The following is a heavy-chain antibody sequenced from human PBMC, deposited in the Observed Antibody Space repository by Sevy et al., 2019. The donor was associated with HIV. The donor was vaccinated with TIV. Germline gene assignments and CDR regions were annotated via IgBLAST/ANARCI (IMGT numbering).Heavy chain of an antibody. CDR1: GYTFNRHG. J-gene: IGHJ4*02. CDR2: TATDTGDT. Sequence: ASVKVSCKASGYTFNRHGLHWVRQAPAQGLEWMGWTATDTGDTRYSQKFQGRLTITTDTSASTLYMELGSLTSEDTAVYYCARDHAGSVEFYFDHWGQGTLVTVSS. CDR3: ARDHAGSVEFYFDH. V-gene: IGHV1-3*04.